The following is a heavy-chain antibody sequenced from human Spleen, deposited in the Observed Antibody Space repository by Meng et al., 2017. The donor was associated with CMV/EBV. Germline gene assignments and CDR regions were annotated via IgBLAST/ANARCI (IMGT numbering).Heavy chain of an antibody. D-gene: IGHD3-3*01. CDR2: FDYSGST. CDR3: ARGRGSGYPQGGYFQH. Sequence: GSLRLSCVVSGGSIGTYYWSWIRQPPGKELEWIGNFDYSGSTSYNPSLQSRVTISVDTSKNQFSLKLRSVTAADTAIYYCARGRGSGYPQGGYFQHWGQGTLVTVSS. V-gene: IGHV4-59*01. CDR1: GGSIGTYY. J-gene: IGHJ1*01.